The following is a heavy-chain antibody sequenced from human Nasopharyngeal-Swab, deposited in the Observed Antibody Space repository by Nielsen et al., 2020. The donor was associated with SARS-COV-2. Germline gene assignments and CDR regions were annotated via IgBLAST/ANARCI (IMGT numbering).Heavy chain of an antibody. D-gene: IGHD5-18*01. CDR2: IDPSDSYT. Sequence: VRQMPGKGLEWMGRIDPSDSYTSYSPSFQGHVTISTDKSITTAYLQWSSLKASDTAVYYCARIVETAQEYDYWGQGTLGTVSS. CDR3: ARIVETAQEYDY. J-gene: IGHJ4*02. V-gene: IGHV5-10-1*01.